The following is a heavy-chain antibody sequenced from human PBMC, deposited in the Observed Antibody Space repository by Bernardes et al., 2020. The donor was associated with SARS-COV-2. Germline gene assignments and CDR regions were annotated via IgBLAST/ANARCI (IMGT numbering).Heavy chain of an antibody. J-gene: IGHJ5*02. D-gene: IGHD6-13*01. CDR1: GYTFTSYG. Sequence: ASVKVSCKASGYTFTSYGISWVRQAPGQGLEWMGWISAYNGNTNYAQKLQGRVTMTEDTSTDTAYMELSSLRSEDTAVYYCATGPAAGTSNWFDPWGQGTLVTVSS. CDR3: ATGPAAGTSNWFDP. CDR2: ISAYNGNT. V-gene: IGHV1-18*04.